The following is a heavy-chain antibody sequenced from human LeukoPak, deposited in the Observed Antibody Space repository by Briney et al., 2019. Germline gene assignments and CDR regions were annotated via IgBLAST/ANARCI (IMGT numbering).Heavy chain of an antibody. J-gene: IGHJ4*02. V-gene: IGHV1-8*01. D-gene: IGHD6-13*01. CDR1: GYTFTSYD. Sequence: ASVKVSCKASGYTFTSYDINWVRQATGQGLEWMGWMNPNSGNTGYAQKFQGRVTMTRNTSMSTAYMELSSLRSEDTAVYYCARGRGYRVAAAGTNFDYWGQGTLVTVSS. CDR3: ARGRGYRVAAAGTNFDY. CDR2: MNPNSGNT.